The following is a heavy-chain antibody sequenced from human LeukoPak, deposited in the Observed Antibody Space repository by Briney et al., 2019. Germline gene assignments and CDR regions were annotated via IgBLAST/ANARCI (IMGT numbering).Heavy chain of an antibody. CDR3: ARGGMKWLQSTEYNWFDP. Sequence: PSETLSLTCTVSGGSISSSSYYWGWIRQPPGKGLEWIGYIYHSGSTYYNPSLKSRVTISVDRSKNQFSLKLSSVTAADTAVYYCARGGMKWLQSTEYNWFDPWGQGTLVTVSS. V-gene: IGHV4-30-2*01. CDR1: GGSISSSSYY. CDR2: IYHSGST. J-gene: IGHJ5*02. D-gene: IGHD5-24*01.